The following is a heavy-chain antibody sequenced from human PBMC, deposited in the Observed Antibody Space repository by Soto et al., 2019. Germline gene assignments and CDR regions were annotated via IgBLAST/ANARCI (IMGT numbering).Heavy chain of an antibody. Sequence: GGSLRLSCAASGFTFSSYGMHWVRQAPGKGLEWVAVISYDGSNKYYADSVKGRFTISRDNSKNTLYLQMNSLRAEDTAVYYCAKSYGGGSCYEVCCYYYGMDVWGQGTTVTVSS. J-gene: IGHJ6*02. CDR1: GFTFSSYG. V-gene: IGHV3-30*18. CDR3: AKSYGGGSCYEVCCYYYGMDV. D-gene: IGHD2-15*01. CDR2: ISYDGSNK.